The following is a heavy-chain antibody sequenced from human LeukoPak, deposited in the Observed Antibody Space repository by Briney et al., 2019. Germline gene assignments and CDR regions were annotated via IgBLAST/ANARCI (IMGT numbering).Heavy chain of an antibody. CDR3: ARDPYYDFWSGYPYYYYYGMDV. V-gene: IGHV3-11*04. J-gene: IGHJ6*02. CDR1: GFTFSDYY. CDR2: ISSSGSTI. Sequence: GGSLRLSCAASGFTFSDYYMSWIRQAPGKGLEWVSYISSSGSTIYYADSVKGRFTISRDNAKNSLYLQMNSLRDEDTAVYYCARDPYYDFWSGYPYYYYYGMDVWGQGTTVTVSS. D-gene: IGHD3-3*01.